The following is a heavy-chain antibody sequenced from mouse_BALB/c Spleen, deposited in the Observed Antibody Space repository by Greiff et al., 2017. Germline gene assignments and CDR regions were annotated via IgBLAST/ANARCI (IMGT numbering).Heavy chain of an antibody. CDR3: ASDDGYYGRFAY. V-gene: IGHV7-3*02. CDR1: GFTFTDYY. CDR2: IRNKANGYTT. D-gene: IGHD2-3*01. J-gene: IGHJ3*01. Sequence: EVKLVESGGGLVQPGGSLRLSCATSGFTFTDYYMSWVRQPPGKALEWLGFIRNKANGYTTEYSASVKGRFTISRDNSQSILYLQMNTLRAEDSATYYCASDDGYYGRFAYWGQGTLVTVSA.